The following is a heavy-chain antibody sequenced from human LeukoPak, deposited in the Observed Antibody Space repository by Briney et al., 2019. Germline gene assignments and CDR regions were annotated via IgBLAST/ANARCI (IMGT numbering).Heavy chain of an antibody. V-gene: IGHV4-39*07. Sequence: SETLSLTCTVSGGSISSSSYYWGWIRQPPGKGLEWIGCIYYSGSTYYNPSLKSRATISVDTSKNQFSLKLSSVTAADTAVYYCARRVGAKNPVDYWGQGTLVTVSS. CDR3: ARRVGAKNPVDY. J-gene: IGHJ4*02. CDR2: IYYSGST. D-gene: IGHD1-26*01. CDR1: GGSISSSSYY.